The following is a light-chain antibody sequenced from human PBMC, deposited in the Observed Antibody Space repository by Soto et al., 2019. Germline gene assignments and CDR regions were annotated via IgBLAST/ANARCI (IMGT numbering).Light chain of an antibody. CDR1: KLGDKY. V-gene: IGLV3-1*01. CDR2: QDS. J-gene: IGLJ2*01. CDR3: QAWDSSTDV. Sequence: SYELTQPPSVSVSPGQTASITCSGDKLGDKYACWYQQKPGQSSVLVIYQDSKRPSGIPERFSGSNSGNTATLTISGTQAMDEADYYCQAWDSSTDVFGGGTKLTVL.